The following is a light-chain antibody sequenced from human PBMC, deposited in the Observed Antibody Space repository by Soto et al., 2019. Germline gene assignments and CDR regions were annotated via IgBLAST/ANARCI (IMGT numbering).Light chain of an antibody. V-gene: IGKV3-15*01. CDR2: GAS. J-gene: IGKJ1*01. CDR3: QQYNDWPWT. CDR1: HSVSSN. Sequence: EILRRLSPSCLSLPPEETATLSGRARHSVSSNVAWYQQKPGQAPRLLIYGASTRATGIPARFSGSGSGTEFTLTISSLQSEDFAVYYCQQYNDWPWTFGQGTKVDIK.